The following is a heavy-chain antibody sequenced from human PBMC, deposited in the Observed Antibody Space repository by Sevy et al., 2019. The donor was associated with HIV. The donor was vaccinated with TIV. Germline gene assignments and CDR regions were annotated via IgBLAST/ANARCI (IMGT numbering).Heavy chain of an antibody. CDR1: GLTFSTYG. Sequence: GGSLRLSCVDSGLTFSTYGMNWVRQAPGKGLEWVSSISSSSTYIYYADSVKGRFTISRDNAKKSLYLQMNSLRAEDTAVYYCARDRDGSGSSGGYGMDVWGQGTTVTVSS. V-gene: IGHV3-21*01. D-gene: IGHD3-10*01. CDR3: ARDRDGSGSSGGYGMDV. J-gene: IGHJ6*02. CDR2: ISSSSTYI.